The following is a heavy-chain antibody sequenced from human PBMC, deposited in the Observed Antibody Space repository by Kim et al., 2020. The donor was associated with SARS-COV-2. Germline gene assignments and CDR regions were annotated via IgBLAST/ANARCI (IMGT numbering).Heavy chain of an antibody. D-gene: IGHD2-15*01. V-gene: IGHV3-30*04. J-gene: IGHJ6*02. CDR3: ARDEYTLYCSGGSCYSYYSYGMDV. CDR1: GFTFSSYA. CDR2: ISYDGSNK. Sequence: GGSLRLSCAASGFTFSSYAMHWVRQAPGKGLEWVAVISYDGSNKYYADSVKGRFTISRDNSKNTLYLQMNSLRAEDTAVYYCARDEYTLYCSGGSCYSYYSYGMDVWGQGTTVTVSS.